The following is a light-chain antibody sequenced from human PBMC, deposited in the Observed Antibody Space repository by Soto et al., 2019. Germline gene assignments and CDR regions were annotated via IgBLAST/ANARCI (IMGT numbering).Light chain of an antibody. J-gene: IGKJ1*01. Sequence: EIQMTQSPSSLSASVGDRVTVTCRASQSISSYLNWYQQKPGKAPKLLIYAASSLQSGVPSRFSGSGSGTDFTLTINSLQPEDFATYFCQQSYSRPRTFGQGTKVDI. CDR1: QSISSY. V-gene: IGKV1-39*01. CDR2: AAS. CDR3: QQSYSRPRT.